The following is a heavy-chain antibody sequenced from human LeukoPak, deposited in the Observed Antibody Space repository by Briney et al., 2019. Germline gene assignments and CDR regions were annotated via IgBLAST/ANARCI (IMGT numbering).Heavy chain of an antibody. V-gene: IGHV3-21*01. J-gene: IGHJ4*02. Sequence: GSLRLSCAVSGFISISYNMNWVRQAPGKGLEWASSISSSSSYIYYADSVKGRFTISRDNSKNTLYLQMNSLRAEDTAVYYCAKDRAADGAAAGRYYFDYWGQGTLVTVSS. D-gene: IGHD6-13*01. CDR1: GFISISYN. CDR2: ISSSSSYI. CDR3: AKDRAADGAAAGRYYFDY.